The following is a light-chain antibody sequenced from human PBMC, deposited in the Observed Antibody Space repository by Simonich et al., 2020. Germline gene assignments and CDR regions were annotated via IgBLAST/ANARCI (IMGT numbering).Light chain of an antibody. CDR3: SSYAGSNNWV. CDR1: RSDVGGYNY. V-gene: IGLV2-14*03. J-gene: IGLJ3*02. Sequence: QSALTQPASVSGSPGQSITISCTETRSDVGGYNYVFRYQHHPGKAPKLMMYDVSKRPSGVSNRFYGSKSGNTASLTISGLQAEDEADYYCSSYAGSNNWVFGGGTKLTVL. CDR2: DVS.